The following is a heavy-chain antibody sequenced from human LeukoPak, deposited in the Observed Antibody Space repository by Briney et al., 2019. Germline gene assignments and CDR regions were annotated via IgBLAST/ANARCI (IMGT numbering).Heavy chain of an antibody. Sequence: GGSLRLSCAASGFIFSNYDMHWVRHATGKGLEWVSAIGTAGDTYYPGSVKGRFTISREDAKNSLYLQMNSLRAGDTAVYYCARDPKGYRYFDLWGRGTLVTVSS. CDR2: IGTAGDT. CDR1: GFIFSNYD. CDR3: ARDPKGYRYFDL. V-gene: IGHV3-13*01. J-gene: IGHJ2*01.